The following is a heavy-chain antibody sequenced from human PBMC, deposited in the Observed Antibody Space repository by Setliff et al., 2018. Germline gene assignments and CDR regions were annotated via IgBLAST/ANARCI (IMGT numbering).Heavy chain of an antibody. V-gene: IGHV4-34*01. CDR2: ISHSGNT. Sequence: KPSETLSLTCAVYGGSFSGYYWSWIRQSPEKGLEWIGEISHSGNTNYNPSLKSRVTMSVDTSRNQFSLQLISVTAADTAVYYCARHVGSRSRGYNYYYYYMDVWGKGTTVTVSS. J-gene: IGHJ6*03. D-gene: IGHD3-10*01. CDR1: GGSFSGYY. CDR3: ARHVGSRSRGYNYYYYYMDV.